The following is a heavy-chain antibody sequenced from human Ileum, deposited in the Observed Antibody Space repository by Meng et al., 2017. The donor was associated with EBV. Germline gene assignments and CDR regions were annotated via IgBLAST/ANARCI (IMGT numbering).Heavy chain of an antibody. CDR1: GYTFSNYG. D-gene: IGHD2-8*01. Sequence: QIQLVQSGAEVKKPGDSVKVSCKASGYTFSNYGISWLRQAPGQGLEWMGWISAYNGNTNYAQNLQGRVTMTTDTSTGTAYMEVRSLRSDDTAVYYCARAGNGGGYYFTYWGQGTLVTVSS. J-gene: IGHJ4*02. CDR2: ISAYNGNT. V-gene: IGHV1-18*01. CDR3: ARAGNGGGYYFTY.